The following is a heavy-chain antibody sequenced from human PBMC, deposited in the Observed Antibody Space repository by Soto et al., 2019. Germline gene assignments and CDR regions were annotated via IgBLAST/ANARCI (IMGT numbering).Heavy chain of an antibody. CDR3: ARELPTAIRGGYYYSYGMDV. J-gene: IGHJ6*02. D-gene: IGHD2-2*02. Sequence: PGGSLRLSCAASGFIFSSYWMHWVRQAPGKGLVWVSRINSDGSSTSYADSVKGRFTISRDNAKNTLYLQMNGLRAEDTAVYYCARELPTAIRGGYYYSYGMDVWGQGTTVTVSS. V-gene: IGHV3-74*01. CDR2: INSDGSST. CDR1: GFIFSSYW.